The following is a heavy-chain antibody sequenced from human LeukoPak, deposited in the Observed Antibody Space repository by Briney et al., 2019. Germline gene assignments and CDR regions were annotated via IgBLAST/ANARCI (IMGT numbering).Heavy chain of an antibody. CDR1: GYSFTSYW. D-gene: IGHD6-19*01. CDR2: IYPGDSDT. J-gene: IGHJ4*02. V-gene: IGHV5-51*01. Sequence: GESLKISCKGSGYSFTSYWIGWVRQMPGKGLERMGIIYPGDSDTRYSPSFQGQVTISADKSISTAYLQWSSLKASGTAMYYCARPWRSGWFYGRIDYWGQGTLVTVSS. CDR3: ARPWRSGWFYGRIDY.